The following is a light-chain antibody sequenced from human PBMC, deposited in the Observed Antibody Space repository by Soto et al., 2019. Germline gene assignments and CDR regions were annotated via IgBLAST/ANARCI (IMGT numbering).Light chain of an antibody. J-gene: IGLJ2*01. CDR1: SSDVGGYNY. V-gene: IGLV2-14*01. CDR2: DGS. Sequence: QSALTQPASVSGSPGQSITISCTGTSSDVGGYNYVSWYQQHPGKAPKLMSYDGSNRPSGVSNRFSGSKSGNTASLPISGLQAEDEADYYCSSYTSSSTLMVFGGGTKLTVL. CDR3: SSYTSSSTLMV.